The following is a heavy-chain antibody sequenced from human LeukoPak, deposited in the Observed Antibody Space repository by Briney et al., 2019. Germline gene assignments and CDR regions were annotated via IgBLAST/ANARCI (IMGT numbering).Heavy chain of an antibody. CDR1: GFTFSNNN. D-gene: IGHD3-10*01. V-gene: IGHV3-48*04. J-gene: IGHJ6*03. CDR2: ISSSGSPI. Sequence: GGSLRLSCAASGFTFSNNNMDWVRQAPGKGLEWLSYISSSGSPIYYADSVKGRFTISRDNAKNSLYLQMNSLRAEDTAVYYCARLFGPTSDYYYTDVWGKGTTVTVSS. CDR3: ARLFGPTSDYYYTDV.